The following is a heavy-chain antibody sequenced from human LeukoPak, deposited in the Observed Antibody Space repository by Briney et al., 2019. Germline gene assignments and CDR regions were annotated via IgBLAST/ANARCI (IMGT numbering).Heavy chain of an antibody. CDR1: GFTFNTYG. D-gene: IGHD1-26*01. J-gene: IGHJ6*03. Sequence: PGGSLRLSCAASGFTFNTYGMSWVRQAPGKGLEWVSGISGSGGATYYADSVKGRFTISRDNAKNSLYLQMNSLTAEDTAVYYCARDPYSGSYSADVYYYMDVWGKGTTVTVSS. V-gene: IGHV3-23*01. CDR2: ISGSGGAT. CDR3: ARDPYSGSYSADVYYYMDV.